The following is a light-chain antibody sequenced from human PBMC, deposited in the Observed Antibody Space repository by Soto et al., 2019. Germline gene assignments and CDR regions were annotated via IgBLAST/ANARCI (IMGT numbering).Light chain of an antibody. CDR1: SSDVGSYNL. CDR3: CSYAGSHVV. Sequence: QSALTQPASVSGSPGQSITISCTGTSSDVGSYNLVSWYQQHPGKAPKLMIYEVSKRPSVVSNRFSGSKSGNTASLTISGLHAEDEADYYCCSYAGSHVVFGVGTQLTVL. CDR2: EVS. J-gene: IGLJ2*01. V-gene: IGLV2-23*02.